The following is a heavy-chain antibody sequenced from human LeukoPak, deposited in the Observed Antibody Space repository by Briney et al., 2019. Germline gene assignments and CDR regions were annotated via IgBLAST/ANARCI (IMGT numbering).Heavy chain of an antibody. D-gene: IGHD5-12*01. CDR3: ARVGGYRGYEPFDY. CDR1: GYTFTSYG. J-gene: IGHJ4*02. Sequence: ASVKVSCKASGYTFTSYGISWVRQAPGQGLEWMGWINPNSGGTNYAQKFQGRVTMTRDTSISTAYMELSRLRSDDTAVYYCARVGGYRGYEPFDYWGQGTLVTVSS. CDR2: INPNSGGT. V-gene: IGHV1-2*02.